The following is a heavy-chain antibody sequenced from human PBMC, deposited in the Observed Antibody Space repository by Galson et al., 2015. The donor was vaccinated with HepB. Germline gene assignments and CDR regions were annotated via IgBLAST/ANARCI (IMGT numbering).Heavy chain of an antibody. CDR2: IYYSGST. J-gene: IGHJ4*02. CDR1: GGSISSYY. V-gene: IGHV4-59*08. Sequence: LSLTCTVSGGSISSYYWSWIRQPPGKGLEWIGYIYYSGSTNYNPSLKSRVTISVDTSKNQFSLKLSSVTAADTVVYYCARSRGYSYGYFGYWGQGTLVTVSS. CDR3: ARSRGYSYGYFGY. D-gene: IGHD5-18*01.